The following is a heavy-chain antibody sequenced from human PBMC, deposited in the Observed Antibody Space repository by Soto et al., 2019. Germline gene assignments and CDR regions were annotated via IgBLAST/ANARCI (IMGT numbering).Heavy chain of an antibody. V-gene: IGHV1-18*04. CDR1: GYTFTSYG. D-gene: IGHD3-10*01. CDR3: ARDQLGELLASGSPIDY. CDR2: ISAYNGNT. Sequence: GSVKVSCKASGYTFTSYGISWVRQAPGQGLEWMGWISAYNGNTNYAQKLQGRVTMTTDTSTSTAYMELRSLRSDDTAVYYCARDQLGELLASGSPIDYWGQGTLVTVSS. J-gene: IGHJ4*02.